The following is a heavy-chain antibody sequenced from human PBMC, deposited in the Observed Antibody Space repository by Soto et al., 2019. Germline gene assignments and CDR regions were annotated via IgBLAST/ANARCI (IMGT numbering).Heavy chain of an antibody. CDR1: GAAFSNYT. V-gene: IGHV1-69*08. J-gene: IGHJ6*03. CDR2: VIPPLDAS. D-gene: IGHD2-15*01. CDR3: ASGKSQMPQDRMGFYYYMDV. Sequence: QVQLVQSGTEVKKPGSSGKISCTASGAAFSNYTFTWVRRAPGQGLEWMGRVIPPLDASNYAEKFQDRVTITADRSTRTAYMEMSGLKSEDSAIYYCASGKSQMPQDRMGFYYYMDVWGKGTTVTVSS.